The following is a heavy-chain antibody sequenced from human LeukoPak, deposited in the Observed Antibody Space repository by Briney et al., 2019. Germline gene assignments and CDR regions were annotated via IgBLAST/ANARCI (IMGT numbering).Heavy chain of an antibody. Sequence: GGSLRLSCAASGFTFSTYAIHWVCQAPGKGLEWVALISYDGSSKYYADSVKGRLTISRDNSKSTVYLELNTLRAEDTAVYYCARDYYSNSIFDYWGQGTLVTVSS. V-gene: IGHV3-30-3*01. CDR1: GFTFSTYA. D-gene: IGHD4-11*01. J-gene: IGHJ4*02. CDR3: ARDYYSNSIFDY. CDR2: ISYDGSSK.